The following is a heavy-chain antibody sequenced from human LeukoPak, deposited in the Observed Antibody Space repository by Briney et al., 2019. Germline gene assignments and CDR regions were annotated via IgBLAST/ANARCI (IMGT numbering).Heavy chain of an antibody. CDR2: INGDGSNV. Sequence: GGSLRLSCAASGFIFSNYYMHWVRQAPRKGLVWVSHINGDGSNVNYADSVKGRFTISRDNSKNTLYLQMNSLRAEDTAVYYCAKDFTMVRGAAPALDYWGQGTLVTVSS. D-gene: IGHD3-10*01. V-gene: IGHV3-74*01. J-gene: IGHJ4*02. CDR1: GFIFSNYY. CDR3: AKDFTMVRGAAPALDY.